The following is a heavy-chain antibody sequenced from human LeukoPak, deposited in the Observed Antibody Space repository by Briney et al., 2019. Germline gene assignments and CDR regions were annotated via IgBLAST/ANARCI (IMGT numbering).Heavy chain of an antibody. D-gene: IGHD3-9*01. V-gene: IGHV3-7*03. CDR2: IKTDGSEK. Sequence: GGSLRLSCVASGFTFSSYWMSWVRQAPGKGLEWVANIKTDGSEKYYVDSVKGRFTISRDNAKNSLYLQMNSLRAEDTAVYYCARDYTGYFPWGQGTLVIVSS. J-gene: IGHJ5*02. CDR3: ARDYTGYFP. CDR1: GFTFSSYW.